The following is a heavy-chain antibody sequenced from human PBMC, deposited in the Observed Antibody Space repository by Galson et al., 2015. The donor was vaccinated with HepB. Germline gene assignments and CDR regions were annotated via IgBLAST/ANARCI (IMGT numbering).Heavy chain of an antibody. CDR2: ISSSSSYI. CDR3: ASGNIVVVPAAMQDYYYYYMDV. D-gene: IGHD2-2*01. V-gene: IGHV3-21*01. Sequence: SLRLSCAASGFTFSGYSMNWVRQAPGKGLEWVSSISSSSSYIYYADSVKGRFTISRDNAKNSLYLQMNSLRAEDTAVYYCASGNIVVVPAAMQDYYYYYMDVWGKGTTVTVSS. CDR1: GFTFSGYS. J-gene: IGHJ6*03.